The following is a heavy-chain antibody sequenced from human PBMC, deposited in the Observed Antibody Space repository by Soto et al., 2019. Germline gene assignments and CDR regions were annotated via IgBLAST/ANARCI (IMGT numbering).Heavy chain of an antibody. J-gene: IGHJ4*02. Sequence: GASVKVSCKASGYTFTGYYMHWVRQAPGQGLEWMGWINPNSGGTNYAQKFQGRVTMTRDTSISTAYMELSRLRSDDTAVYYCARGLRRIVGATTGGGDYWGQGTLVTVSS. D-gene: IGHD1-26*01. CDR2: INPNSGGT. CDR1: GYTFTGYY. V-gene: IGHV1-2*02. CDR3: ARGLRRIVGATTGGGDY.